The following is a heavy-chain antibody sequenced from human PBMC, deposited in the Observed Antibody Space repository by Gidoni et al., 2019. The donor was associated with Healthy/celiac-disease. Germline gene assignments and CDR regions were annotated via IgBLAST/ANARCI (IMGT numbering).Heavy chain of an antibody. D-gene: IGHD6-13*01. Sequence: QVQLVQSGAEVKKPGSSVKVSCKASGGTFSSYAISWVRQAPGQGLEWMGRIIPILGIANYAQKFQGRVTITADKSTSTAYMELSSLRSEDTAVYYCAGVQYSSSWSSDYWGQGTLVTVSS. CDR3: AGVQYSSSWSSDY. V-gene: IGHV1-69*04. CDR2: IIPILGIA. CDR1: GGTFSSYA. J-gene: IGHJ4*02.